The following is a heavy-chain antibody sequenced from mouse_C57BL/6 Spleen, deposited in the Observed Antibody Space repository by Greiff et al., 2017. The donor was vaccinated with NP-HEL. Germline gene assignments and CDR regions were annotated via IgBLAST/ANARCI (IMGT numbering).Heavy chain of an antibody. CDR3: ASFYDYVYYAMDY. D-gene: IGHD2-4*01. Sequence: VQLQQPGAELVRPGTSVKLSCKASGYTFTSYWMHWVKQRPGQGLEWIGVIDPSDSYTNYNQKFKGKATLTVDTSSSTAYMQLSSLTSEDSAVYYCASFYDYVYYAMDYWGQGTSVTVSS. CDR1: GYTFTSYW. CDR2: IDPSDSYT. J-gene: IGHJ4*01. V-gene: IGHV1-59*01.